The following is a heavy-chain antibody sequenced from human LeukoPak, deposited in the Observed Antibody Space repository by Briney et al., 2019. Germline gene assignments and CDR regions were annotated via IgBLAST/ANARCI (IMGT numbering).Heavy chain of an antibody. V-gene: IGHV5-51*01. J-gene: IGHJ4*02. CDR3: ARLNCSGGSCYSYYFDY. CDR2: IYPGDSDT. CDR1: GYXFTSYW. Sequence: GESLKISCNGSGYXFTSYWTCWVRQMPGKGLEWMGIIYPGDSDTRYSPSFQGQVTISADKSISTAYLQWSSLKASDTAMYYCARLNCSGGSCYSYYFDYWGQGTLVTVSS. D-gene: IGHD2-15*01.